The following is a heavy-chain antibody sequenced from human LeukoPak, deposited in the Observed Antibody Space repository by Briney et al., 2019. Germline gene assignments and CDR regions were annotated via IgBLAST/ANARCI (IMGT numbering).Heavy chain of an antibody. J-gene: IGHJ3*02. CDR3: ARETLVVVINGFDI. CDR2: IYTSGST. Sequence: SETLSLTCTVSGGSISSGSYYWSWIRQPAGKGLEWIGRIYTSGSTNYNPSLKSRVTISVDTSKNQFSLKLSSVTAAHTAVYYCARETLVVVINGFDIWGQGTMVTVSS. V-gene: IGHV4-61*02. CDR1: GGSISSGSYY. D-gene: IGHD3-22*01.